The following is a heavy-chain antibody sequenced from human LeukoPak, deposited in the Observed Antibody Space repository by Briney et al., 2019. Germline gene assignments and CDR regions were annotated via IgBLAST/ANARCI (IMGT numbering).Heavy chain of an antibody. D-gene: IGHD5-18*01. Sequence: SETLSLTCTISGGSIRSYYWSWIRQPPGKGLEWIGEINHSGSTNYNPSLKSRVTISVDTSKNQFSLKLSSVTAADTAVYYCASRGYGFDYWGQGTLVTVSS. CDR3: ASRGYGFDY. CDR2: INHSGST. V-gene: IGHV4-34*01. CDR1: GGSIRSYY. J-gene: IGHJ4*02.